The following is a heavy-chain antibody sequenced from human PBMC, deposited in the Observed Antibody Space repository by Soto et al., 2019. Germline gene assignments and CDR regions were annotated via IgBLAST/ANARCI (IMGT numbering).Heavy chain of an antibody. CDR1: GITYTTYA. J-gene: IGHJ5*02. CDR2: INTGNGNT. V-gene: IGHV1-3*04. D-gene: IGHD5-12*01. Sequence: QVQVVQSGAEVKKPGASVKVSCKASGITYTTYAIHWVRQAPGQGLEWMGWINTGNGNTRYSQRVPGRVTLTTDTSARTAYMYLSSLTSEDTAVYYCARAISGYVTWGQGTLITVSS. CDR3: ARAISGYVT.